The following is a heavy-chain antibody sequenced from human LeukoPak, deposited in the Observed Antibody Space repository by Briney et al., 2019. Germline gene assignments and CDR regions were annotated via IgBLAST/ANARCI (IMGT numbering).Heavy chain of an antibody. V-gene: IGHV4-59*01. CDR3: ASGYCSGGSCYRFDY. CDR2: IYYSGST. Sequence: SETLSLTCTVSGGSISSYYWSWIRQPPGKGLEWIGYIYYSGSTNYTPSLKSRVTISVDTSKNQFSLELSSVTAADTAVYYCASGYCSGGSCYRFDYWGQGTLVTVSS. D-gene: IGHD2-15*01. CDR1: GGSISSYY. J-gene: IGHJ4*02.